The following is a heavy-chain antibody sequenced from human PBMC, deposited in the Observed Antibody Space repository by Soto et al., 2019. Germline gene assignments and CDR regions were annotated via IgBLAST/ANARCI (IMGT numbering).Heavy chain of an antibody. CDR1: VGTLSSYA. D-gene: IGHD3-3*01. V-gene: IGHV1-69*13. CDR3: ARVLGKDFWSGYYYYGMDV. J-gene: IGHJ6*02. CDR2: IIPIFGTA. Sequence: SENVSCKPSVGTLSSYAISWVRQAPGQGLEWMGGIIPIFGTANYAQKFQGRVTITADESTSTAYMELSSLRSEDTAVYYCARVLGKDFWSGYYYYGMDVWGQGTTVTVSS.